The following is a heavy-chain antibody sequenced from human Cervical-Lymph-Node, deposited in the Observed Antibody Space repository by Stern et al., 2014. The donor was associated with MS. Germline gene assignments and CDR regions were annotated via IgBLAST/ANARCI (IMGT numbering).Heavy chain of an antibody. CDR2: ILPIFGTA. J-gene: IGHJ4*02. Sequence: DQLVESGAEVKKPGSSVKVSCKASGGTFSSNAVNWVRQAPGQGLEWMGGILPIFGTANYAQKFQGRVTITADESTSTAYMELSSLRSEDTAVYYCARGKRWLQLGFDYWGQGTLVTVSS. CDR3: ARGKRWLQLGFDY. D-gene: IGHD5-24*01. V-gene: IGHV1-69*01. CDR1: GGTFSSNA.